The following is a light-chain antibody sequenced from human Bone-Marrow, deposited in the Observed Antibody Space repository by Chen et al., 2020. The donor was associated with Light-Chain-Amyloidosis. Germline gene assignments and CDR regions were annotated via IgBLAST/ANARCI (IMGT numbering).Light chain of an antibody. CDR1: RRDVGGYAS. CDR2: DVS. CDR3: CSYARIYYV. Sequence: QSALTQPRSVSGSPGQSVTISCTGTRRDVGGYASVSWYQQYPGKAPKLMMYDVSKRPSGVPDRFSASHYCNTASLTISRLRAEAAADYHCCSYARIYYVFAGGPRLPVL. V-gene: IGLV2-11*01. J-gene: IGLJ3*02.